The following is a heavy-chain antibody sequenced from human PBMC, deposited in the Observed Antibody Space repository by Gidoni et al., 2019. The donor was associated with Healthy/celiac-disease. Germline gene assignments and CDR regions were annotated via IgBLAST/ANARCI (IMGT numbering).Heavy chain of an antibody. CDR1: GFTFSSYA. Sequence: EVQLLESGGGLVQPGGSLRLSCAASGFTFSSYAMRWVRQAPGKGLEGVSAIRGSGGRTYYADSVKGRFTISRDNSKNTRYLKRNSLRAEDTAVYYCAKEVAAAGNFDYWGQGTLVTVSS. J-gene: IGHJ4*02. CDR3: AKEVAAAGNFDY. V-gene: IGHV3-23*01. D-gene: IGHD6-13*01. CDR2: IRGSGGRT.